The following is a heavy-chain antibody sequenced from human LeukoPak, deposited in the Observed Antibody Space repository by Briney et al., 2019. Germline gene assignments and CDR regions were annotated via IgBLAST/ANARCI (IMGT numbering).Heavy chain of an antibody. CDR1: GGSISSGGYY. Sequence: NTSETLSPTCTVSGGSISSGGYYWSWIRQPPGKGLEWIGYMYYSGSTNYHPSLRSRVTISVDKSKNQFSLKLNSVTPADTAVYYCARGDGYSHDAYDIWGQGTMVTVSS. V-gene: IGHV4-61*08. CDR2: MYYSGST. D-gene: IGHD5-24*01. CDR3: ARGDGYSHDAYDI. J-gene: IGHJ3*02.